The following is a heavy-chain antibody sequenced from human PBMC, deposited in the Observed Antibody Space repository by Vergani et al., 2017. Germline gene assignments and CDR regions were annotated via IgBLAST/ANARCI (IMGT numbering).Heavy chain of an antibody. CDR3: ARVGSTTTVVTPGGNYYYYGMDV. D-gene: IGHD4-23*01. CDR2: IYYSGST. V-gene: IGHV4-61*01. CDR1: CGPVSSGRYY. Sequence: QVQLQESGPGLVKPSETLSLTCTVSCGPVSSGRYYWSWIRQPPGKGLEWIVYIYYSGSTNYNPSLKGRVTISVDTSKNQFSLKLSSVTAADTAVYYCARVGSTTTVVTPGGNYYYYGMDVWGQGTTVTVSS. J-gene: IGHJ6*02.